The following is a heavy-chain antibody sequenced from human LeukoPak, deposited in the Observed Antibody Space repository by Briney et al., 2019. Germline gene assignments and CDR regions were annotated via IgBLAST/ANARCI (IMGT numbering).Heavy chain of an antibody. V-gene: IGHV4-59*01. CDR3: ARDRRGYGSGSYYRIGGQFDP. D-gene: IGHD3-10*01. CDR1: GGSISSYY. Sequence: SETLSLTCTVSGGSISSYYWSWIRQPPGKGLEWIGYIYYSGSTNYNPSLKSRVTISVDTSRNQFSLKLSSVTAADTAVYYCARDRRGYGSGSYYRIGGQFDPWGQGTLVTDSS. J-gene: IGHJ5*02. CDR2: IYYSGST.